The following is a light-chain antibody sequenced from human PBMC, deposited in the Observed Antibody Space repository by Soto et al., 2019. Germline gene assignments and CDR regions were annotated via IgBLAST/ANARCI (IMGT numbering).Light chain of an antibody. CDR1: QNVRSN. V-gene: IGKV3-15*01. Sequence: EIVMTQSPATLSGSPGERATLSCRASQNVRSNLAWYHQKPGQAPRLLISDASTRATGIPARFSGSGSGTEFTLKITSLQSEDFAVCYCQQYNNWPLSFGGGTKVQIK. CDR2: DAS. CDR3: QQYNNWPLS. J-gene: IGKJ4*01.